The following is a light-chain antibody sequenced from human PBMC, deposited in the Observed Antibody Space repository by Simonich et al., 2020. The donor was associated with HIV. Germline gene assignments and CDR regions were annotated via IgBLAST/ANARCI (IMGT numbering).Light chain of an antibody. V-gene: IGKV1-NL1*01. Sequence: IRMTQSPSSLSASVGDRVTITCRASQNIYKYLNWYQQKPGKAPKLLLYAASRLESGVPSRFSGSGSGTDYTLTISSLQPEDFATYYCQQYYSTPPTFGQGTKVEIK. CDR3: QQYYSTPPT. CDR2: AAS. J-gene: IGKJ1*01. CDR1: QNIYKY.